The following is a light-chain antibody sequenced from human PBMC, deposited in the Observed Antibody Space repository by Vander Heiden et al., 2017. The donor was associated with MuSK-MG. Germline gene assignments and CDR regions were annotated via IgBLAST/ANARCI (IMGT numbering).Light chain of an antibody. CDR2: LEGSGNY. CDR1: SGHSTDI. Sequence: SGHSTDIIAWHQQQPGKAPRFLMRLEGSGNYIKGSGVPDRVSGSSSGADRHLSISNLQFEDEADYYCETWDPNTQVFGTGTRVTVL. J-gene: IGLJ1*01. V-gene: IGLV4-60*02. CDR3: ETWDPNTQV.